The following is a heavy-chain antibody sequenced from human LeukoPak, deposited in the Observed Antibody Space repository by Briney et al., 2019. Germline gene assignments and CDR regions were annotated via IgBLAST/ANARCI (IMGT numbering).Heavy chain of an antibody. CDR3: AKDQWDYYDTSGRPGALDI. V-gene: IGHV3-30*18. CDR2: ISFEGRNT. Sequence: GRTLRLSCVVSGFTFSRFAMHWVRHAPGKGLEWVAHISFEGRNTYYADSVKDRFTISRDNSENTLYLQMNSLRAEDTAVYYCAKDQWDYYDTSGRPGALDIWGQGTMVTVSS. D-gene: IGHD3-22*01. J-gene: IGHJ3*02. CDR1: GFTFSRFA.